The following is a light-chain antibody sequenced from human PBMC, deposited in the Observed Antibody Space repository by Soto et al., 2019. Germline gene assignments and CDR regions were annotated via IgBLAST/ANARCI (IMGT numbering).Light chain of an antibody. CDR3: SSYTTSAPYV. CDR1: SSDVGAYNF. Sequence: QSVLTQPAAVSGSPGQSITISCTGTSSDVGAYNFVSWYQHHPGRAPKLIIYEVTIRPSGVSNRFSGSKSGNTASLTIPGLQAEDEADYYCSSYTTSAPYVFGTGTKVTVL. CDR2: EVT. J-gene: IGLJ1*01. V-gene: IGLV2-14*01.